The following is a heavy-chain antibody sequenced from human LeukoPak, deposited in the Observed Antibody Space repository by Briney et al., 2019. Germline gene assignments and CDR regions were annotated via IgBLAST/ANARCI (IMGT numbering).Heavy chain of an antibody. D-gene: IGHD4-11*01. CDR3: ARDRSYYSSYMDV. J-gene: IGHJ6*03. V-gene: IGHV4-59*12. Sequence: PSETLSLTRTVSGDFITAYYWSWIRQPPGKGLEWIGYVYYTGSTNYNPSLKSRVTISVDKSKNQFSLKLSSVTAADTAVYYCARDRSYYSSYMDVWGKGTTVTVSS. CDR1: GDFITAYY. CDR2: VYYTGST.